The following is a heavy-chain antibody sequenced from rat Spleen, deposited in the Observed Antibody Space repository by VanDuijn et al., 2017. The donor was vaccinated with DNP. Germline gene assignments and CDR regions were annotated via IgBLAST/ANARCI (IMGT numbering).Heavy chain of an antibody. CDR3: ASTQFSGDVNWFAY. CDR1: GHSITDSYR. Sequence: EVQLQESGPGLVKPSQSLSLTCSVTGHSITDSYRWNWIRKFPGNKLEWMGYINSAANTRYNPSLKGRISITRDTSKNQFFLQVNSVTAEDTATYDGASTQFSGDVNWFAYWGQGTLVTVSS. J-gene: IGHJ3*01. D-gene: IGHD1-1*01. CDR2: INSAANT. V-gene: IGHV3-3*01.